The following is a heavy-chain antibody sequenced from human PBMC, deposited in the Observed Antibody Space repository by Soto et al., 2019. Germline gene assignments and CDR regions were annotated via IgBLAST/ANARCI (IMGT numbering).Heavy chain of an antibody. CDR3: AREYSYGSGTYFDY. CDR1: GGSFSSYA. CDR2: IIPLFNTT. V-gene: IGHV1-69*01. D-gene: IGHD3-10*01. Sequence: QVQLVQPGAEVKKPGSSVKVSCKAAGGSFSSYAITWLRQAPGQGLEWMGGIIPLFNTTTYAQKFQDRVTITADEATNTAYMQLSSRRSEDTAVYYCAREYSYGSGTYFDYWGQGTLVIVSS. J-gene: IGHJ4*02.